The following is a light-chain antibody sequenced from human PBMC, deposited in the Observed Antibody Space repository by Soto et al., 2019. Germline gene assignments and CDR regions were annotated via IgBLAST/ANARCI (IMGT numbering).Light chain of an antibody. V-gene: IGKV3-11*01. Sequence: EIVLTQSPATLSLSPGERATLSCRASQSISSDLAWYQQKPGQAPRLLIYDASNRATGIPARFSGSGSGTDFTLTIGSLEPEDFAVYYCQQRSTWPRTFGQGTKVDIK. CDR1: QSISSD. J-gene: IGKJ1*01. CDR3: QQRSTWPRT. CDR2: DAS.